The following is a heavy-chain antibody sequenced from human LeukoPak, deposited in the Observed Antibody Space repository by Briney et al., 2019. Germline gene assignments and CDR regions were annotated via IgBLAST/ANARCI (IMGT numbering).Heavy chain of an antibody. V-gene: IGHV3-15*01. CDR2: LKSQSKGGTT. CDR1: GFPLRNAW. J-gene: IGHJ4*02. CDR3: VTETSGSFHN. Sequence: GGSLRLSCDASGFPLRNAWMNWVSQAPGKGLEWVALLKSQSKGGTTDYAAPVKSRFIISRDDSKNTMYLQMNSLKTEDTGVYCCVTETSGSFHNWGQGTLVTVSS. D-gene: IGHD3-10*01.